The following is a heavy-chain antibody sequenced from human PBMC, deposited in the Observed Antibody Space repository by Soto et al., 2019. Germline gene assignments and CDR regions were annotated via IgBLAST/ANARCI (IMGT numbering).Heavy chain of an antibody. J-gene: IGHJ4*02. CDR2: VNWNAGST. D-gene: IGHD2-2*01. CDR3: ARCSSTSCYVLASFDY. CDR1: GFTFDDYA. V-gene: IGHV3-20*04. Sequence: EVELVESGGGVVRPGGSLRLSCAASGFTFDDYAMSWVRQGPGKGLEWVASVNWNAGSTTYADSVKGRFTISRDNAKNSLYLQINSLSADDTGLYYCARCSSTSCYVLASFDYWGQGTLVTVSS.